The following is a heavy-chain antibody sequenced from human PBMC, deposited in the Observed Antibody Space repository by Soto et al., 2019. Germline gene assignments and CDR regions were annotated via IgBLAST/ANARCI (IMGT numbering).Heavy chain of an antibody. CDR1: GFTFSTHW. D-gene: IGHD3-16*01. J-gene: IGHJ4*02. CDR2: INQDGSER. CDR3: VCGGNFFVY. Sequence: EVQLVESGVGLIQPGGSLRLSCAASGFTFSTHWMTWVRQPPGKGLEWVANINQDGSERYYVDSVRGRFTISRDNAKNSLYLQMNSLRAEDTAVYYCVCGGNFFVYWGQGTLVTVSP. V-gene: IGHV3-7*01.